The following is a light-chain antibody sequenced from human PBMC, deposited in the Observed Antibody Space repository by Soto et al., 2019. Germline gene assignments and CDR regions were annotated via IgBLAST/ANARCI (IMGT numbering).Light chain of an antibody. J-gene: IGLJ3*02. CDR3: SSYTTSHTRV. CDR2: EVN. Sequence: QSALTQPASVSGSPGQSITFSCTGTSNDIGAYDYVSWFQHHPDKAPKLIIYEVNDRPAGISSRFSGSKSGNTASLTISGLQPEDEADYYCSSYTTSHTRVFGGGTQLTV. V-gene: IGLV2-14*01. CDR1: SNDIGAYDY.